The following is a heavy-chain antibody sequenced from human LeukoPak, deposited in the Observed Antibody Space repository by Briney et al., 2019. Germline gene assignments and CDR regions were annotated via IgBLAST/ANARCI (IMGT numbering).Heavy chain of an antibody. Sequence: VASVKVSCKASGYTFTDHCIHWVRQAPGQGLEWMGWINPHSGGTNYAQKFRGRVTMTRDTSISTAYMELSRLRSDDTAVYFCARKDIAVAGLHYYGMDVWGQGTTVTVSS. CDR2: INPHSGGT. CDR1: GYTFTDHC. J-gene: IGHJ6*02. CDR3: ARKDIAVAGLHYYGMDV. D-gene: IGHD6-19*01. V-gene: IGHV1-2*02.